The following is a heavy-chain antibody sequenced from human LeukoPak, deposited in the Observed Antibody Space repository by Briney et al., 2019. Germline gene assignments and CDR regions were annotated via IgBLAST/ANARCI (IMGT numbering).Heavy chain of an antibody. D-gene: IGHD3-10*01. CDR3: ARSKAMVRGVSPWFDP. CDR1: GYTFTGYY. CDR2: MNPNSGNT. V-gene: IGHV1-8*02. Sequence: RASVKVSCKASGYTFTGYYMHWVRQAPGQGLEWMGWMNPNSGNTGYAQKFQGRVTMTRNTSISTAYMELSSLRSEDTAVYYCARSKAMVRGVSPWFDPWGQGTLVTVSS. J-gene: IGHJ5*02.